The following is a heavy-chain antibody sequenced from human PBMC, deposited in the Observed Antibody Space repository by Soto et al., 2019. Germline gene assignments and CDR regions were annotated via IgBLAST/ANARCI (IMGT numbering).Heavy chain of an antibody. J-gene: IGHJ6*02. CDR1: GYSFTSYW. V-gene: IGHV5-10-1*01. CDR2: IDPSDSYT. D-gene: IGHD4-17*01. Sequence: GESLKISCNGSGYSFTSYWISWVRQMPGKGLEWMGRIDPSDSYTNYSPSFQGHVTISADKSISTAYLQWSSLKASDTAMYYCARHPLTTVVTPGYYYYGMDVWGQGTTVTVSS. CDR3: ARHPLTTVVTPGYYYYGMDV.